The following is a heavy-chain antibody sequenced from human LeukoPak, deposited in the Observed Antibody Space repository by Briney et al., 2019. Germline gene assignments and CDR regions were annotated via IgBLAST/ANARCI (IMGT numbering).Heavy chain of an antibody. CDR2: IWSDGRNK. D-gene: IGHD4-17*01. J-gene: IGHJ3*02. CDR1: GFSFSSYG. CDR3: AREVTNDAFDI. V-gene: IGHV3-33*01. Sequence: GGSLRLSCAASGFSFSSYGMHWVRQAPGKGLEWVAVIWSDGRNKFYADSVKGRFTVSRDNSKNTLFLQMSSLRADDTALYYCAREVTNDAFDIWGQGTMVTVSS.